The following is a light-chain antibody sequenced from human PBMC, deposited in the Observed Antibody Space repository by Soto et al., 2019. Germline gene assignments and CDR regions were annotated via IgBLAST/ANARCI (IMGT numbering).Light chain of an antibody. V-gene: IGLV2-14*01. J-gene: IGLJ1*01. CDR1: SSDVGGYDY. Sequence: QSALTQPASVSGSPGQTITISGTGTSSDVGGYDYVSWHQQHPGKAPKLMIYDVSKRPSGVSNRFSGSKSGNTASLTISGLQAEDEADYYCSSKRGSTGVFGTGTKLTVL. CDR2: DVS. CDR3: SSKRGSTGV.